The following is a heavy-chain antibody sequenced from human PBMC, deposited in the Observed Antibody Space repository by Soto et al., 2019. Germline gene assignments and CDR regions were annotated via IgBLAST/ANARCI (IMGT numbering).Heavy chain of an antibody. CDR3: ASGEMATLASPFDY. Sequence: QVQLVQSGAEEKKPGASVKVSCKASGYTFTSYAMHWVRQAPGQRLEWMGWINAGNGNTKYSQKFQGRVTITWDTSASTAYMELSSLRSEDTAVYYCASGEMATLASPFDYWGQGTLVTVSS. CDR1: GYTFTSYA. V-gene: IGHV1-3*05. D-gene: IGHD5-12*01. J-gene: IGHJ4*02. CDR2: INAGNGNT.